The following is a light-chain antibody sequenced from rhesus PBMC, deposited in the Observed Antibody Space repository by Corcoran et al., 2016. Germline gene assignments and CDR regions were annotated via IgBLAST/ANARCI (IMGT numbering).Light chain of an antibody. CDR1: ENVNNY. CDR3: PQGYATPFS. Sequence: DIQMTQSPSSLSASVGDRVTITCRASENVNNYLNWYQQKPGKAPKFLISQASTLQSGPPSRFTGSGSGTDYTFTISSLQPEDVATYYWPQGYATPFSFGPGTKVDLK. J-gene: IGKJ3*01. CDR2: QAS. V-gene: IGKV1-74*01.